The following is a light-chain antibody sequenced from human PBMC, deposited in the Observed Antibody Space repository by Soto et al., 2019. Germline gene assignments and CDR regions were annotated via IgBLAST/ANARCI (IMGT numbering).Light chain of an antibody. Sequence: QSALTQPASVSGSPGQSITISCTGTSRDVGGYYYVSWYQQYPGKAPKLMIYDVNSRPSGVSTRFSGSKSGDTASLTISGLQAEDEADYYCSSYTYTSSVVFGGGTKLTVL. V-gene: IGLV2-14*03. CDR2: DVN. CDR1: SRDVGGYYY. J-gene: IGLJ2*01. CDR3: SSYTYTSSVV.